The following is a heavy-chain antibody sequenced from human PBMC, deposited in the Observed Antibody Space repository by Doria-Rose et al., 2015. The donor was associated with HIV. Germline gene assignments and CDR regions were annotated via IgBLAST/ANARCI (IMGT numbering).Heavy chain of an antibody. Sequence: SFSGYSWRWIRQSPVKGLAWIGEINHSGSTNYNPSLKRRVTMFVDTSKNQFSLKLFSVTAADTAIYYCARGLPELRYGALDVWGRGTMVTVSS. CDR2: INHSGST. D-gene: IGHD1-7*01. J-gene: IGHJ3*01. CDR1: SFSGYS. CDR3: ARGLPELRYGALDV. V-gene: IGHV4-34*01.